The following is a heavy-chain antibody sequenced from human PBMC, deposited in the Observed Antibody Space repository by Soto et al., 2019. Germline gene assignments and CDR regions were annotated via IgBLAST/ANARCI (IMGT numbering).Heavy chain of an antibody. CDR1: GGSFSGYY. CDR2: INHSGST. V-gene: IGHV4-34*01. J-gene: IGHJ5*02. Sequence: SETLSLTCAVYGGSFSGYYWSWIRQPPGKGLEWIGEINHSGSTNYNPPLKSRVTISVDTSKNQFSLKLSSVTAADTAVYYCARGGGVNWFGPWGQGALVTVSS. D-gene: IGHD3-16*01. CDR3: ARGGGVNWFGP.